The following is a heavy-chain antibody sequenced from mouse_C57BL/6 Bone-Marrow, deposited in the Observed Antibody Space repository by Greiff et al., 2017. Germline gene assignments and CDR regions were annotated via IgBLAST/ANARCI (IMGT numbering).Heavy chain of an antibody. CDR1: GYTFTSYW. CDR3: ARISEYYFDY. CDR2: IDPSDSYT. Sequence: VQLQQPGAELVKPGASVKLSCKASGYTFTSYWMQWVKQRPGQGLEWIGEIDPSDSYTNYNQKFKGKATLTVDTSSSTAYMQLSSLTSEDSAVYDCARISEYYFDYWGQGTTLTVSS. J-gene: IGHJ2*01. V-gene: IGHV1-50*01.